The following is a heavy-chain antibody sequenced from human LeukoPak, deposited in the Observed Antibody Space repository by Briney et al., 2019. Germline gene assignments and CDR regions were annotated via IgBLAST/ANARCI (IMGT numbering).Heavy chain of an antibody. Sequence: SETLSLTCTVSGGSISSSSYYWGWIRQPPGKGLEWIGSIYYSGSTYYNPSLKSRVTISVDTSKNQFSLKLSSVTAADTAVYYCARVTMVRGVIIGALDYWGQGTLVTVSS. V-gene: IGHV4-39*07. CDR2: IYYSGST. D-gene: IGHD3-10*01. CDR1: GGSISSSSYY. J-gene: IGHJ4*02. CDR3: ARVTMVRGVIIGALDY.